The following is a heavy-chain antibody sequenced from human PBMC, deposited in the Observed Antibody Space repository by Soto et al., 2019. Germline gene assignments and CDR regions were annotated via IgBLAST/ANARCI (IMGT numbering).Heavy chain of an antibody. J-gene: IGHJ4*02. CDR2: INWNSGSI. V-gene: IGHV3-9*01. Sequence: GGSLRLSCAASGFNFDDYAMHWVRQAPGKGLEWVSGINWNSGSIGYADSVRGRFIISRDNAMSSLQLTSVTAADTAVYYCARGLSTHIAVAGMGYFDSWGQGTLVTVSS. D-gene: IGHD6-19*01. CDR3: ARGLSTHIAVAGMGYFDS. CDR1: GFNFDDYA.